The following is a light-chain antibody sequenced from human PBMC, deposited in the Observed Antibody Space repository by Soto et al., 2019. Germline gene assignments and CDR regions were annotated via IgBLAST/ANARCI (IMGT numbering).Light chain of an antibody. CDR3: SSYAGGNDYVV. V-gene: IGLV2-8*01. J-gene: IGLJ2*01. Sequence: QSALTQPPSASGSPGQSVTISCTGTSSDVGGYNYVSWYQRNPGKAPRLMIYEVTKRPSGVPGRFSGSKSGNTASLTVSGLQAEDEADYYCSSYAGGNDYVVFGGGPKLTDL. CDR1: SSDVGGYNY. CDR2: EVT.